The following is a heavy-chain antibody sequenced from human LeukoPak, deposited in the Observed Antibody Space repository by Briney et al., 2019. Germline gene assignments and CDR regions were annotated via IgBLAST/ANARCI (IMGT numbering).Heavy chain of an antibody. CDR2: ISYDGSNK. V-gene: IGHV3-30*04. Sequence: PGRSLRLSCAASGFTFSSYAMHWVRQAPGKGLEWVAVISYDGSNKYSADSVKGRFTISRDNSKNTLYLQMNSLRAEDTAVYYCARVLEALDPYSMDVWGQGTTVPVSS. CDR3: ARVLEALDPYSMDV. D-gene: IGHD1-1*01. J-gene: IGHJ6*02. CDR1: GFTFSSYA.